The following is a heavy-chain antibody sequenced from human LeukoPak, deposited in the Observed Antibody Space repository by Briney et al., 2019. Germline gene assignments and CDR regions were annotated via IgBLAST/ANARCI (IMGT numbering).Heavy chain of an antibody. CDR1: GGSFSGYY. CDR3: AIQNYYGSGSPY. D-gene: IGHD3-10*01. J-gene: IGHJ4*02. CDR2: INHSGST. V-gene: IGHV4-34*01. Sequence: PSETLSLTCAVYGGSFSGYYWSWIRQPPGKGLEWIGEINHSGSTNYNPSLKSRVTISVDTSKNQFSLKLSSVTAADTAVYYCAIQNYYGSGSPYWGQGPLVTVSS.